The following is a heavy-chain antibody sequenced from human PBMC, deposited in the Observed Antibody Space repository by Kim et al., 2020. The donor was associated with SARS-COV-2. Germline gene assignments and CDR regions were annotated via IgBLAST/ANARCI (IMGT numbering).Heavy chain of an antibody. D-gene: IGHD5-18*01. CDR3: AGEDKAMENYYYYGMDV. J-gene: IGHJ6*02. Sequence: SETLSLTCTVSGGSISSSSYYWGWIRQPPGKGLEWIGSIYYSGSTYYNPSLKSRVTISVDTSKNQFSLKLSSVTAADTAVYYCAGEDKAMENYYYYGMDVWGQGTTVTVSS. CDR1: GGSISSSSYY. V-gene: IGHV4-39*02. CDR2: IYYSGST.